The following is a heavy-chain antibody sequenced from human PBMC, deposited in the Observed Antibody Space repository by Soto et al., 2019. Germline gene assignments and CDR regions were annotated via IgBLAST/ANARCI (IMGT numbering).Heavy chain of an antibody. D-gene: IGHD3-22*01. CDR3: ARPPNYYDSSGDYGY. CDR1: GFTFSSYS. Sequence: EVQLVESGGGLVKPGGSLRLSCAASGFTFSSYSMNWVRQAPGKGLEWVSSISSSSSYIYYADSVKGRFTISTDNAKNSLYLQMNSLRAEDTAVYYCARPPNYYDSSGDYGYWGQGTLVTVSS. CDR2: ISSSSSYI. J-gene: IGHJ4*02. V-gene: IGHV3-21*01.